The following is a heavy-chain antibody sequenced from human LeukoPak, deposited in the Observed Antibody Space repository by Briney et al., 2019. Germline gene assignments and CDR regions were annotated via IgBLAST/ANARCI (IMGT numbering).Heavy chain of an antibody. CDR3: VRVKGGWLGEKTYDY. Sequence: GGSLRLSCAASGFTFSSYSMNWVRQAPGKGLEWVSSISSSSSYIYYADSVKGRFTVSRDNGKNSLFLQMNGLRAEDTAIYYCVRVKGGWLGEKTYDYLGQGTLVTVSP. CDR2: ISSSSSYI. V-gene: IGHV3-21*04. J-gene: IGHJ4*02. CDR1: GFTFSSYS. D-gene: IGHD5-24*01.